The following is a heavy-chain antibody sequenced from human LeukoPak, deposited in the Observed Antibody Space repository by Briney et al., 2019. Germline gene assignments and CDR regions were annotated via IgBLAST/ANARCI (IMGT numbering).Heavy chain of an antibody. CDR3: VRDFGRGYDTYWVFEI. CDR2: ISGNSNYM. Sequence: PGGSLRLSCVASGFTFSNYWMHWVRQAPGKGLEWVSSISGNSNYMYYGDSVKGRFIISRDNANNSLYLQMNSLKVEDTAVYYCVRDFGRGYDTYWVFEIWGQGTLLTVSS. CDR1: GFTFSNYW. J-gene: IGHJ3*02. V-gene: IGHV3-21*01. D-gene: IGHD3-3*01.